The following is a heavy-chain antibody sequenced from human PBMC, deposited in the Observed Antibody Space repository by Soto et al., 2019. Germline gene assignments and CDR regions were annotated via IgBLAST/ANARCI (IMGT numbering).Heavy chain of an antibody. J-gene: IGHJ4*02. CDR1: GFTFSSHG. CDR2: IASDGGVS. D-gene: IGHD6-6*01. Sequence: GGSLRLSCAASGFTFSSHGMQWVRQAPGKGLEWVAVIASDGGVSYYLDSVRGRFTASRDNSRSIMYLQMNSLRAEDTAVYYCARGKENSSSSAVYFDYWGQGTLVTVSS. CDR3: ARGKENSSSSAVYFDY. V-gene: IGHV3-30*03.